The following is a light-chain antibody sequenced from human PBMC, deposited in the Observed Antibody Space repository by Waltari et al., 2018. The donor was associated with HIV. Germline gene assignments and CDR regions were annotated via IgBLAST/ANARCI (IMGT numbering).Light chain of an antibody. CDR2: KTS. Sequence: DIQMTQSPSTLSASVGDRVTITCRASQSINSWLAWYQQKPGKAPKILIYKTSSLESGVPSRSSGSGSGTEFTLTISSLQPDDFATYYCQQYKTSPITFGQGTRLEIK. CDR3: QQYKTSPIT. J-gene: IGKJ5*01. V-gene: IGKV1-5*03. CDR1: QSINSW.